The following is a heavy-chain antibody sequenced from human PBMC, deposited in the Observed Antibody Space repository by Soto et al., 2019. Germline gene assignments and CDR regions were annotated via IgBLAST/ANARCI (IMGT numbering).Heavy chain of an antibody. D-gene: IGHD6-19*01. CDR2: ISSSSSTI. Sequence: EVQLVESGGGLVQPGGSLRLSCAASGFTFSSYSMNWVRQAPGKGLEWVSYISSSSSTIFYADSVKGRFTISRDNAKISLYLQMNSLGDEVTAVFYCAIVSSGHDYWGQGTLVTVSS. V-gene: IGHV3-48*02. J-gene: IGHJ4*02. CDR3: AIVSSGHDY. CDR1: GFTFSSYS.